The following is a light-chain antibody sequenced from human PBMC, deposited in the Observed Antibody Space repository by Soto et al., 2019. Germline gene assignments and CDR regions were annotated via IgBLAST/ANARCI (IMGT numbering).Light chain of an antibody. CDR3: SSYAAGNSLV. V-gene: IGLV2-8*01. Sequence: QSALTQPPSASGSPGQSVTISCTGTSSDVGTYNYVSWYQQHPGKAPKLMIHEVSKRPSGVPDRFSGSKSGNTASLTVSGLQAEDEADYYCSSYAAGNSLVFGGGTKVTVL. J-gene: IGLJ2*01. CDR2: EVS. CDR1: SSDVGTYNY.